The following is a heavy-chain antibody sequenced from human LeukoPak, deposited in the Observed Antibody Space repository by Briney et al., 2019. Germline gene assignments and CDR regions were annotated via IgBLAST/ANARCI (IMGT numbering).Heavy chain of an antibody. V-gene: IGHV3-23*01. CDR3: AKFDVGDSSGYSLDY. Sequence: PGGSLRLSCAASGFTFSSYAMSWVRQAPGKGLEWVSAISGSGGSTYYADSVKGRFTISRDNSKNTLYLQMNSLRAEDTAVYYCAKFDVGDSSGYSLDYWGQGTLATVSS. J-gene: IGHJ4*02. CDR2: ISGSGGST. D-gene: IGHD3-22*01. CDR1: GFTFSSYA.